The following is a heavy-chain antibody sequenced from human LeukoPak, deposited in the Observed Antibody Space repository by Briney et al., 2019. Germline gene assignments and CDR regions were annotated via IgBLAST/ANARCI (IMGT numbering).Heavy chain of an antibody. CDR3: AKDRNTATTVTQNYVGLYY. Sequence: GGSLRLSCAASGFTFSSYAMSWVRQAPGKGLERVSAISGSGGSTYYADSVKGRFTISRDNSKNTLYLQMNSLRAEDTAVYYCAKDRNTATTVTQNYVGLYYWGQGTLVTVSS. CDR1: GFTFSSYA. J-gene: IGHJ4*02. D-gene: IGHD4-17*01. V-gene: IGHV3-23*01. CDR2: ISGSGGST.